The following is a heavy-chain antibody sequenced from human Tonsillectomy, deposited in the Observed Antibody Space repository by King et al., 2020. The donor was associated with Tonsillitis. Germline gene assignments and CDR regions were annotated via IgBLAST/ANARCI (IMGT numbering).Heavy chain of an antibody. D-gene: IGHD3-9*01. J-gene: IGHJ3*02. CDR2: IIPIFGTA. CDR3: AREEGEAYDILTGPFFDI. Sequence: VQLVESGAEVKKPGSSVKVSCKASGGTFSSYAISWVRQAPGQGLEWMGGIIPIFGTANYAQKFQGRVTITADKSTSTAYMELSSLRSADTAVYYCAREEGEAYDILTGPFFDIWGQGTMVTVSS. V-gene: IGHV1-69*06. CDR1: GGTFSSYA.